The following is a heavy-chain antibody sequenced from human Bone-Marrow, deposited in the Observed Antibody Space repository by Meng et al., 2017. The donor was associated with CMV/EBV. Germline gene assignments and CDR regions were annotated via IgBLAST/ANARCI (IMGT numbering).Heavy chain of an antibody. CDR2: IYRDDSI. J-gene: IGHJ2*01. D-gene: IGHD3-10*01. CDR3: ARCPPEVVRGYWYFDL. CDR1: GFRIISNY. Sequence: GGSLRPSWAPSGFRIISNYMTWVRQAPGRGLEWVSFIYRDDSISYADSVKGRFTISRDKSKNTLYLQMNSLRVEDMAVYYCARCPPEVVRGYWYFDLWGRGTLVTVSS. V-gene: IGHV3-53*01.